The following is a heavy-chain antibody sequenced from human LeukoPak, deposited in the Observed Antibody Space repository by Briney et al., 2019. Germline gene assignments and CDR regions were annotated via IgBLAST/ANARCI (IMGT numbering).Heavy chain of an antibody. CDR1: GFTFDDYA. V-gene: IGHV3-9*01. D-gene: IGHD6-19*01. J-gene: IGHJ6*03. CDR2: ISGNSGSI. Sequence: GGSLRLSCAASGFTFDDYAMHWVRQAPGKGLEWVSGISGNSGSIGYADSVKGRFTISRDNAKNSLYLQMNSLRAEDTALYYCARETLSRIAVAGTVNYYYYMDVWGKGTTVTVSS. CDR3: ARETLSRIAVAGTVNYYYYMDV.